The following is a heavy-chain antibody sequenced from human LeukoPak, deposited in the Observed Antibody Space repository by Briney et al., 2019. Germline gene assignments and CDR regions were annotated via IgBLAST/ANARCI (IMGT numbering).Heavy chain of an antibody. D-gene: IGHD3-10*01. CDR2: ISSSSSSI. Sequence: KTGGSLRLSCAASGFTFSSYSMNWVRQAPGKGLEWVSSISSSSSSIYYADSVKGRFTISRDNAKNSLYLQMNSLRAEGTAVYYCARDMVRGVQNWFDPWGQGTLVTVSS. CDR1: GFTFSSYS. CDR3: ARDMVRGVQNWFDP. J-gene: IGHJ5*02. V-gene: IGHV3-21*01.